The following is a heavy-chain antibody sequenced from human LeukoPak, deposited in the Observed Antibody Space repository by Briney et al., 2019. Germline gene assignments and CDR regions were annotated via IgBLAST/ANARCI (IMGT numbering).Heavy chain of an antibody. CDR3: ASFGNTAQVSPRLGMDV. CDR1: GGSISSSSYY. CDR2: IYYSGST. Sequence: SETLSLTCTVSGGSISSSSYYWGWHRQPPGKGLEWIGSIYYSGSTYYNPSLKSRVTISVDTSKNQFSLKLSSVTAADTAVYYCASFGNTAQVSPRLGMDVWGQGTTVTVSS. V-gene: IGHV4-39*01. J-gene: IGHJ6*02. D-gene: IGHD5-18*01.